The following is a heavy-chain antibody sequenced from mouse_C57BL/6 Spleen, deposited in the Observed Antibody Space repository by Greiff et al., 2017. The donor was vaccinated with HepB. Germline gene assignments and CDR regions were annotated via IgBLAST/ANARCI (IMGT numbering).Heavy chain of an antibody. Sequence: QVQLQQPGAELVKPGASVKLSCKASCYTFTSYWMQWVKQRPGQGLEWIGEIDPSDSYTNYNQKFKGKATLTVDTSSSTAYMQLSSLTSEDSAVYYCARGVYSSGFAYWGQGTLVTVSA. J-gene: IGHJ3*01. CDR2: IDPSDSYT. D-gene: IGHD2-1*01. CDR3: ARGVYSSGFAY. CDR1: CYTFTSYW. V-gene: IGHV1-50*01.